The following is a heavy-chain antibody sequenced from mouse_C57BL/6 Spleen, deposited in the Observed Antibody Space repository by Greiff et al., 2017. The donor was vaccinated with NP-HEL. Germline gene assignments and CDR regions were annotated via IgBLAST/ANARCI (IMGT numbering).Heavy chain of an antibody. Sequence: VKLMESGAELARPGASVKLSCKASGYTFTSYGISWVKQRTGQGLEWIGEIYPRSGNTYYNEKFKGKATLTADKSSSTAYMELRSLTSEDSAVYFGARGVDYGYRCFDVWGTGTTVTVSS. CDR1: GYTFTSYG. CDR3: ARGVDYGYRCFDV. CDR2: IYPRSGNT. V-gene: IGHV1-81*01. J-gene: IGHJ1*03. D-gene: IGHD2-14*01.